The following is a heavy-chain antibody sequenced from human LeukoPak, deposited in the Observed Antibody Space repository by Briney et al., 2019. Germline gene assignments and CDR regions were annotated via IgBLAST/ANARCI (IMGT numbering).Heavy chain of an antibody. V-gene: IGHV1-69*06. D-gene: IGHD2-15*01. CDR2: IIPIFGTA. CDR3: ARVIVVMVAATQPPDAFDI. CDR1: NYTFTSYG. J-gene: IGHJ3*02. Sequence: SVKVSCKASNYTFTSYGISWVRQAPGQGLEWMGGIIPIFGTANYAQMFQGRGTITADKSTSTAYMELSSLRSEDTAVYYCARVIVVMVAATQPPDAFDIWGQGTMVTVSS.